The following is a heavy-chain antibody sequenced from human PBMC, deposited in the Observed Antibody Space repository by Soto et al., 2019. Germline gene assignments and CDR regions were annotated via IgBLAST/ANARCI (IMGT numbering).Heavy chain of an antibody. CDR2: VYFSGTT. CDR1: GGSISSYY. Sequence: SETLSLTCTVSGGSISSYYWSWIRQPPGKGLEWIGSVYFSGTTIYNPSLRSRVSISVDTSKNQLSLKLNSVTAADTAVYYCARHKDTNYGYYFYYMDVWGKGTTVTVSS. V-gene: IGHV4-59*05. CDR3: ARHKDTNYGYYFYYMDV. J-gene: IGHJ6*03. D-gene: IGHD4-17*01.